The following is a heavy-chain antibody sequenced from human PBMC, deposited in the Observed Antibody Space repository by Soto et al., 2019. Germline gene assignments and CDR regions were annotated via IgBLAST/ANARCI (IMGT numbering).Heavy chain of an antibody. V-gene: IGHV5-51*01. D-gene: IGHD6-6*01. Sequence: GESLKISCKGSGYSFTSYWIGWVRQMPGKGLEWMGIIYPGDSDTRYSPSFQGQVTFSAVKSISTAYLQWSSLKASDTAMYYCASGNMIAARPGNSYYGMDVWGQGTTVTVSS. CDR2: IYPGDSDT. CDR3: ASGNMIAARPGNSYYGMDV. CDR1: GYSFTSYW. J-gene: IGHJ6*02.